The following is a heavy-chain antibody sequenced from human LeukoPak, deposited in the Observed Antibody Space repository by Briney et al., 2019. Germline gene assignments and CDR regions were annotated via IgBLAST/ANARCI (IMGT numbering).Heavy chain of an antibody. CDR3: ARVIPHYYDSSLPDY. Sequence: GASVKVSCKASGYTFSDYYLQWVRQAPAQGLEWMGWINPTSRDTKYAQKFQGRVTMTRDTTTSTATLELRRLRSDDTAVYYCARVIPHYYDSSLPDYWGQGTLVTVYS. CDR2: INPTSRDT. V-gene: IGHV1-2*02. J-gene: IGHJ4*02. CDR1: GYTFSDYY. D-gene: IGHD3-22*01.